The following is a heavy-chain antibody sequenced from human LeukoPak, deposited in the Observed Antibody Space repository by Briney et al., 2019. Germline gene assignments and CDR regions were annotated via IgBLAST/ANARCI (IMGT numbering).Heavy chain of an antibody. Sequence: QPGGSLRLSCAASGFTFSSYWMSWVRQAPGKGLEWVANIKQDGSEKYYVDSVKGRFTISRDNAKNSLYLQMNSLRAEDTAVYYCARVSRAAGTGWDFDYWGQGTLVTVSS. J-gene: IGHJ4*02. CDR2: IKQDGSEK. CDR3: ARVSRAAGTGWDFDY. V-gene: IGHV3-7*01. CDR1: GFTFSSYW. D-gene: IGHD6-13*01.